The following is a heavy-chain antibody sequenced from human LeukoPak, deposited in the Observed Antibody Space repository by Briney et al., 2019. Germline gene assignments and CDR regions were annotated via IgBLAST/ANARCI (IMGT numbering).Heavy chain of an antibody. Sequence: PGGSLRLSCAASGFTFSSYAMGWVRQAPGKGLEWVSAISVSGAGTYYADSVKGRFTISRDNSKNTLYLQMNSLRAEDTAVYYCASSRDNFDYWGQGTLVTVSS. J-gene: IGHJ4*02. CDR3: ASSRDNFDY. CDR2: ISVSGAGT. V-gene: IGHV3-23*01. D-gene: IGHD5-24*01. CDR1: GFTFSSYA.